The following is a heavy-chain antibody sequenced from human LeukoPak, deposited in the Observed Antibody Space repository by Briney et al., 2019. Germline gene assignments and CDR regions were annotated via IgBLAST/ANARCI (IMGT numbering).Heavy chain of an antibody. Sequence: VASVKVSCKASGYTFTSYYMHWVRQAPGQGLEWMGIINPSGGSTSYAQRFQGRVTMTRDTSTSTVYMELSSLRSEDTAVYYCARDQYGGNPPDYWGQGTLVTVSS. J-gene: IGHJ4*02. CDR1: GYTFTSYY. CDR2: INPSGGST. V-gene: IGHV1-46*01. D-gene: IGHD4-23*01. CDR3: ARDQYGGNPPDY.